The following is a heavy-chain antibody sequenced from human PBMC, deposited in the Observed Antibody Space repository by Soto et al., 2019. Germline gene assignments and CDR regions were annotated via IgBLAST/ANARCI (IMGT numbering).Heavy chain of an antibody. CDR3: TTATYYYDSSAGGDAFDI. J-gene: IGHJ3*02. CDR2: IKSKTDGGTT. D-gene: IGHD3-22*01. Sequence: AGGSLRLSCAASGFTFSNAWMSWVRQAPGKGLEWVGRIKSKTDGGTTDYAAPVKGRFTISRDDSKNTLYLQMNSLKTEDTAVYYCTTATYYYDSSAGGDAFDIWGQGTMVTVSS. V-gene: IGHV3-15*01. CDR1: GFTFSNAW.